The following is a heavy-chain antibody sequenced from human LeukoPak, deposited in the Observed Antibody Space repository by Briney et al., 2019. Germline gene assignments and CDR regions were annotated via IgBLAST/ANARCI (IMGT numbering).Heavy chain of an antibody. V-gene: IGHV4-34*01. CDR3: ARGHVGITMVRGVVYGMDV. J-gene: IGHJ6*02. CDR2: NNHSGST. D-gene: IGHD3-10*01. Sequence: SETLSLTCAVYGGSFSGYYWSWIRQPPGKGLEWIGENNHSGSTNYNPSLKSRVTISVDTSKNQFSLKLSSVTAADTAVYYCARGHVGITMVRGVVYGMDVWGQGTTVTVSS. CDR1: GGSFSGYY.